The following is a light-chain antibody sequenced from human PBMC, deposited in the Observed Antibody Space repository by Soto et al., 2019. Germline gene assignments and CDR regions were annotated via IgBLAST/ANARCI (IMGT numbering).Light chain of an antibody. CDR1: QSVSSN. J-gene: IGKJ1*01. Sequence: EIVMTQSPATLSVSPGERATLSCRASQSVSSNLAWYQQKPGQAPRLLIYGASTRATGIPARFSGSGSGTEFTLTISSLQSEDLAVYYCQQYNNWPPWTFGQGIKVEIK. CDR2: GAS. V-gene: IGKV3-15*01. CDR3: QQYNNWPPWT.